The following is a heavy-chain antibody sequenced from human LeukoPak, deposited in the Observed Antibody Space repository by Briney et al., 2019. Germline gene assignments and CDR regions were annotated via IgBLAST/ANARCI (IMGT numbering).Heavy chain of an antibody. CDR2: ISYDGSST. D-gene: IGHD1-26*01. CDR1: GFTFGSYA. V-gene: IGHV3-30-3*01. CDR3: ARDPSRSGSYRFDY. Sequence: GGSLRLTCAASGFTFGSYAMHWVRQAPGKGLEWVAVISYDGSSTYYADSVKGRVTISRDNSKNTLYLQMNSLRGEDTAVYYCARDPSRSGSYRFDYWGQGTLVTVSS. J-gene: IGHJ4*02.